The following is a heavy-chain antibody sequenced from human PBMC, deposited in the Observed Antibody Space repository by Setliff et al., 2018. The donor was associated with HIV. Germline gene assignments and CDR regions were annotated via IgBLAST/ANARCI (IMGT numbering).Heavy chain of an antibody. Sequence: SETLSLTCAVYGGAFTGRYWGWVRQPPGKGLEWIGEIDYTGNTNHNPSLKIRVSTSVDMSKEQFSLKLKSVTAADTAVYYCVRVSAFIMSPSFYYYGMDVWGQGTTVTVSS. CDR3: VRVSAFIMSPSFYYYGMDV. CDR1: GGAFTGRY. V-gene: IGHV4-34*01. D-gene: IGHD3-10*01. CDR2: IDYTGNT. J-gene: IGHJ6*02.